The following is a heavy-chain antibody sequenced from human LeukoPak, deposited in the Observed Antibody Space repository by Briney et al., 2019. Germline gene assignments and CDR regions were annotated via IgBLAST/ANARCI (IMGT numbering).Heavy chain of an antibody. Sequence: PGGSLRLSCAASGFTFSDYYMSWIRQAPGKGLEWVSYISSSSSHTNYADSVKGRFTISRDNAKNSLYLQMNSLRAEDTAVYYCARDRRSYYDILTGYSPFDYWGQGTLVTVSS. J-gene: IGHJ4*02. CDR1: GFTFSDYY. CDR3: ARDRRSYYDILTGYSPFDY. V-gene: IGHV3-11*06. CDR2: ISSSSSHT. D-gene: IGHD3-9*01.